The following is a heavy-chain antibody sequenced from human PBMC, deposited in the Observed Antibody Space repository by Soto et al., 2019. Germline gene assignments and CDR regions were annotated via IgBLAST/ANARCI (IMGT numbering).Heavy chain of an antibody. CDR3: ARSQQTTVTSPIADP. Sequence: GGSLRLSCAASGFTFSSYAMDWVRQAPGKGLEWVTVISYDGNNKYYADSVEGRFTISRDNSKNTLYLQMNSLRTEDTGVYYCARSQQTTVTSPIADPWGRGTLVTVSS. J-gene: IGHJ5*02. D-gene: IGHD4-17*01. CDR1: GFTFSSYA. CDR2: ISYDGNNK. V-gene: IGHV3-30-3*01.